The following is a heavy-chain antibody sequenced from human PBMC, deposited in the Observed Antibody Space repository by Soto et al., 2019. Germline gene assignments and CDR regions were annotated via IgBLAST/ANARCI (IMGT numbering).Heavy chain of an antibody. CDR2: FDPEDGET. D-gene: IGHD3-22*01. V-gene: IGHV1-24*01. CDR3: ATSLSNPNYYDSSGYGLLMD. CDR1: GYTLTELS. J-gene: IGHJ4*01. Sequence: ASVKVSCKVSGYTLTELSMHWVRQAPGKGLEWMGGFDPEDGETIYAQKFQGRVTMTEDTSTDTAYMELSSLRSEDTAVYYCATSLSNPNYYDSSGYGLLMDWGQGTLVTVSS.